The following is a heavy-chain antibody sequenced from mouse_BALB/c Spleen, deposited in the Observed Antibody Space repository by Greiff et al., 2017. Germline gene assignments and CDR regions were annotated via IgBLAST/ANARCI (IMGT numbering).Heavy chain of an antibody. CDR2: ISYSGST. Sequence: EVKLVESGPGLVKPSQSLSLTCTVTGYSITSDYAWNWIRQFPGNKLEWMGYISYSGSTSYNPSLKSRISITRDTSKNQFFLQLNSVTTEDTATYYCARGGYGNYVDYAMDYWGQGTSVTVSS. J-gene: IGHJ4*01. CDR3: ARGGYGNYVDYAMDY. V-gene: IGHV3-2*02. CDR1: GYSITSDYA. D-gene: IGHD2-10*02.